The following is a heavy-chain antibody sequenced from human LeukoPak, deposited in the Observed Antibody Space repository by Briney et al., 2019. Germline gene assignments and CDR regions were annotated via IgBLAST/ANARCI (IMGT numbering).Heavy chain of an antibody. Sequence: GGSLRLSCAVSGFTLSNYGMSWVRQAPGKGLEWVAGISGSGGSTNYADSVKGRFTISRDNPKNTLYLQMNSLRAEDTAVYFCAKRGVVIRVILVGFHKEAYYFDSWGQGALVTVSS. J-gene: IGHJ4*02. V-gene: IGHV3-23*01. CDR2: ISGSGGST. CDR1: GFTLSNYG. CDR3: AKRGVVIRVILVGFHKEAYYFDS. D-gene: IGHD3-22*01.